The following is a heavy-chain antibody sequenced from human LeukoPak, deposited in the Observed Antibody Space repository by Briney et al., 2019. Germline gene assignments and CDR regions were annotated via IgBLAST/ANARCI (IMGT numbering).Heavy chain of an antibody. V-gene: IGHV1-69*13. CDR3: ARGCSSTSCYYYYYGMDV. CDR1: GGTFSSYA. Sequence: SVKVSCKASGGTFSSYAISWVRQAPGQGLEWMGGIIPIFGTANYAQKFQGRVTITADESTSTAYMELSSLRSEDTAVYYCARGCSSTSCYYYYYGMDVWGQGTRSPSP. D-gene: IGHD2-2*01. J-gene: IGHJ6*02. CDR2: IIPIFGTA.